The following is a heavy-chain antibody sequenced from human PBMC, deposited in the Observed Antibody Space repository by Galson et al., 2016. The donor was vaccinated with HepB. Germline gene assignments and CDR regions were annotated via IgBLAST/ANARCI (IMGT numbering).Heavy chain of an antibody. J-gene: IGHJ4*02. CDR2: IFYSGSA. V-gene: IGHV4-39*01. CDR3: ARFTYDNFWGRYHYFDS. CDR1: GDSIARYGYY. Sequence: LVKPTQTLSLTCTVSGDSIARYGYYWGWIRQPPGKGLEWIGNIFYSGSAYYNPSLKSRVTTSADTSKNQFSLRLSSVTATDRGVYYCARFTYDNFWGRYHYFDSWGQGILVTVSS. D-gene: IGHD3-16*02.